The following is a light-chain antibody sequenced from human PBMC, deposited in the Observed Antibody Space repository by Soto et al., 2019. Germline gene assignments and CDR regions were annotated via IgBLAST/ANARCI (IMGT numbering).Light chain of an antibody. CDR3: QQYNSYSWT. CDR2: AAS. V-gene: IGKV1-5*01. CDR1: QTVSTY. J-gene: IGKJ1*01. Sequence: DILMTQSPSSLSASIGDRVSISCRTSQTVSTYLNWYQHKPGRGPTLLIYAASSLQSGVPSRFSGSGSGTEFTLTISSLQPDDFATYYCQQYNSYSWTFGQGTKVDIK.